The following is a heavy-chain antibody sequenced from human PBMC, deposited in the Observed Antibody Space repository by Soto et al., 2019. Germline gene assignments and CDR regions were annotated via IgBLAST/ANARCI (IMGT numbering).Heavy chain of an antibody. CDR1: RYTFTSYY. V-gene: IGHV1-2*04. D-gene: IGHD3-10*01. J-gene: IGHJ4*02. Sequence: SGKVSFKAARYTFTSYYMHWVRQAPGQGLEWMGWINPNSGGTNYAQNFQGWVTMTRDTSISTAYMELSRLRSDDTAVYYCARGGLLYYFDYWGQGTLVTVSS. CDR3: ARGGLLYYFDY. CDR2: INPNSGGT.